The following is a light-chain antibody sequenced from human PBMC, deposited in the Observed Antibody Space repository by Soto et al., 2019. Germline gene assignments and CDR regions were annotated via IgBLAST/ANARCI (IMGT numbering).Light chain of an antibody. J-gene: IGKJ1*01. CDR1: QSVNSNY. CDR3: QQYGSIPWT. Sequence: EIVLTQSPGTLSLSPGERATLSCRASQSVNSNYLAWYQQKPGQAPRLLMYETSTRATGIPDRFSGSGSGTDFTLNISRMEHEDFAVYYCQQYGSIPWTFGKGTKVDIK. V-gene: IGKV3-20*01. CDR2: ETS.